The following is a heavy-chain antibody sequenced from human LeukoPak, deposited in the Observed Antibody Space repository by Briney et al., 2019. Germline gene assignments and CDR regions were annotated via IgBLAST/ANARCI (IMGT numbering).Heavy chain of an antibody. CDR2: INSDGSST. CDR1: GFTFSTYW. Sequence: GGSLRLSCAASGFTFSTYWMRWVRHAPGKGLVWVSRINSDGSSTSYADSVKGRFTISRDNAKNTLYLQMNSLRAEDTAVYYCASTIAVAATDYWGQGTLVTVSS. D-gene: IGHD6-19*01. CDR3: ASTIAVAATDY. V-gene: IGHV3-74*01. J-gene: IGHJ4*02.